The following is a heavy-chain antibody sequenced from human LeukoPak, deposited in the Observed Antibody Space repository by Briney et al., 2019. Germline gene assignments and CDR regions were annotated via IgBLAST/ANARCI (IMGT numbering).Heavy chain of an antibody. CDR3: AGQVAVAPNWFDP. V-gene: IGHV1-69*13. Sequence: SVKVSCKASGGTFSSYAISWVRQAPGQGLEWMGGIIPIFGTANYAQKFQGRVTITADESTSTAYMELSSLKASDTAMYYCAGQVAVAPNWFDPWGQGTLVTVSS. D-gene: IGHD6-19*01. CDR1: GGTFSSYA. CDR2: IIPIFGTA. J-gene: IGHJ5*02.